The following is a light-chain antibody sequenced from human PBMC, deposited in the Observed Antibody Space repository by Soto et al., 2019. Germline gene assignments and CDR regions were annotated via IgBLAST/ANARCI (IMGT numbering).Light chain of an antibody. CDR3: QQYGSSPA. Sequence: EIVLTQSPGTLSLSPGERATLSCRASQSVSSSYLAWYQQKPGQAPRLLIYGASSRATGIPDRFSGSGSGKDFTLTISILEPGEFALYYCQQYGSSPAFGGGTKVEIK. CDR1: QSVSSSY. CDR2: GAS. V-gene: IGKV3-20*01. J-gene: IGKJ4*01.